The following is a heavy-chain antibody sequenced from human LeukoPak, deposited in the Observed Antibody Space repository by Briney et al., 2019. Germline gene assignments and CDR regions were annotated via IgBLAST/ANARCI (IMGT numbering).Heavy chain of an antibody. CDR2: ITPIFGTA. CDR3: ARDWGGSDAFDI. Sequence: ASVKVSCKASGGTFSSYAISWVRQAPGQGLEWMGGITPIFGTANYAQKFQGRVTITADESTSTAYMELSSLRSEDTAVYYCARDWGGSDAFDIWGQGTMVTVSS. CDR1: GGTFSSYA. V-gene: IGHV1-69*13. J-gene: IGHJ3*02. D-gene: IGHD3-16*01.